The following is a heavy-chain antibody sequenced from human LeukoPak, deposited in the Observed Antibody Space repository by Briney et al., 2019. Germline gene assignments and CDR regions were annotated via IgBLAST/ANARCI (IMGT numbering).Heavy chain of an antibody. D-gene: IGHD5-18*01. J-gene: IGHJ4*02. Sequence: GGSLRLSCAASGFTFSGNWMHWVRQAPGKGLVWVSHISTDARTITYADSVKGRFTISRDNSKNTLYLQMNSLRAEDTAVYYCAKSNHPWIQLWPVEGYYFDYRGQGTLVTVSS. V-gene: IGHV3-74*01. CDR3: AKSNHPWIQLWPVEGYYFDY. CDR1: GFTFSGNW. CDR2: ISTDARTI.